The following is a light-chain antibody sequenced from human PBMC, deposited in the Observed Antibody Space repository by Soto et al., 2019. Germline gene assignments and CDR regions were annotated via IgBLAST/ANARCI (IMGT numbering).Light chain of an antibody. CDR2: GSS. Sequence: VLTQSPGTLSLSPGERATLSCRASQSVSNNYLAWYQQKPGQSPKLLIFGSSDRATGIPDRFSGSGSGTDFTLTISSLEPEDFAVYYCEQYGSSPPYTFGQGTKLEIK. J-gene: IGKJ2*01. CDR3: EQYGSSPPYT. V-gene: IGKV3-20*01. CDR1: QSVSNNY.